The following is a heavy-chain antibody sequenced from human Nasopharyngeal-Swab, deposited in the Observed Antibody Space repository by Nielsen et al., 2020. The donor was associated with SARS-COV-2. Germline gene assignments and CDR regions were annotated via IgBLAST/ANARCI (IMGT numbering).Heavy chain of an antibody. CDR2: ISVVDGNT. J-gene: IGHJ4*02. CDR3: ARDGLRYFDWLHTLDY. V-gene: IGHV1-18*04. D-gene: IGHD3-9*01. Sequence: ASVKVSCKASGYTFINYGISWVRQAPGQGLEWMGWISVVDGNTYYAQKLQGRVTMTTDTSTSTAYMELRSLRSDDTAVYYCARDGLRYFDWLHTLDYWGQGTLVTVSS. CDR1: GYTFINYG.